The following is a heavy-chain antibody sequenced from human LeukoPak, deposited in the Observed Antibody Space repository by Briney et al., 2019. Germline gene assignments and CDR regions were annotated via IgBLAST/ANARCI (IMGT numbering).Heavy chain of an antibody. J-gene: IGHJ4*02. CDR1: GFTFSSYS. Sequence: GRSLRLSCAASGFTFSSYSMHWVRQAPGKGLEWVAVFSYDGSNKYYADSVKGRFTISRDNSKNTLYLQMNSLRAEDTAVYYCARDRRYSYGAAFDYWGQGTLVTVSS. V-gene: IGHV3-30-3*01. D-gene: IGHD5-18*01. CDR3: ARDRRYSYGAAFDY. CDR2: FSYDGSNK.